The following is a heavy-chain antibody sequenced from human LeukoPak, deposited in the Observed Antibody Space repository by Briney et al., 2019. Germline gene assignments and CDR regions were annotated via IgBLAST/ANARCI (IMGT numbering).Heavy chain of an antibody. V-gene: IGHV3-7*01. CDR2: IKQDGSEK. D-gene: IGHD3-3*01. CDR1: GLIFSNYW. J-gene: IGHJ4*02. CDR3: ARGHTILAY. Sequence: GGSLRLSCAASGLIFSNYWMSWFRQAPGKGLGWVANIKQDGSEKYYVDSVKGRFTISRDNAKNSLYLQMNSLRAEDTAVYYCARGHTILAYWGQGTLVTVSS.